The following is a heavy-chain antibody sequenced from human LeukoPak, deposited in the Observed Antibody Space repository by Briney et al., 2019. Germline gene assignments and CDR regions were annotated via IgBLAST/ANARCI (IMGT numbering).Heavy chain of an antibody. Sequence: ASVKVSCKASGYTFTSYYMHWVRQAPGQGLEWMGIINPSGGSTSYAQKFQGRVTMTRDTSTSTVYMELSSLRSEDTAVYYCAIIAAAGRVNYYYGMDVWGQGTTVTVPS. CDR3: AIIAAAGRVNYYYGMDV. CDR1: GYTFTSYY. V-gene: IGHV1-46*01. D-gene: IGHD6-13*01. CDR2: INPSGGST. J-gene: IGHJ6*02.